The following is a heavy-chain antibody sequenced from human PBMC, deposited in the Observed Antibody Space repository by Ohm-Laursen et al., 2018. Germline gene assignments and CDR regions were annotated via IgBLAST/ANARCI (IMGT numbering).Heavy chain of an antibody. D-gene: IGHD2-2*01. CDR1: GGSISSYY. CDR3: ARGDCSSTSCYSVDWFDP. CDR2: IYYSGST. V-gene: IGHV4-59*07. J-gene: IGHJ5*02. Sequence: SDTLSLTCTVSGGSISSYYWSWIRQPPGKGLEWIGCIYYSGSTNYNPSLKSRVTISVDTSKNQFSLKLSSVTAADTAVYYCARGDCSSTSCYSVDWFDPWGQGTLVTVSS.